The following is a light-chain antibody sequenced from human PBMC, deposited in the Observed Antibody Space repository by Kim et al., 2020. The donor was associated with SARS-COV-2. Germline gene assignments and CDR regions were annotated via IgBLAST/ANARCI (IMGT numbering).Light chain of an antibody. CDR1: QSITTY. Sequence: DIQMTQSPSSLSASVGDRVTISCRTSQSITTYLNWFQQKPGKAPKLLIYAASTLQSGVPSRFSGSGSGTDFTLTISTLQPDDLATYYCQQSHTTPRTFGQGTKVDIK. V-gene: IGKV1-39*01. CDR2: AAS. J-gene: IGKJ1*01. CDR3: QQSHTTPRT.